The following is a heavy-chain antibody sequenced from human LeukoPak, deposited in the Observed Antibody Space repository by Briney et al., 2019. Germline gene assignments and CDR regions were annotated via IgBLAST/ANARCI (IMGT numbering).Heavy chain of an antibody. CDR3: ASSGQCTNGLCRDVGYMDV. V-gene: IGHV4-34*01. D-gene: IGHD2-8*01. CDR1: GGSFSGYY. J-gene: IGHJ6*03. Sequence: PSETLSLTCAVYGGSFSGYYWSWIRQPPGKGLEWIGEINHSGSTNYNPSLKSRVTISVDTSKNQLSLKLNSVTAADTAVYYCASSGQCTNGLCRDVGYMDVWGKGTTVTVSS. CDR2: INHSGST.